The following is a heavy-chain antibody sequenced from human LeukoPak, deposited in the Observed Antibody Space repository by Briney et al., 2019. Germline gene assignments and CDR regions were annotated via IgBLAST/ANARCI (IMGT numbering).Heavy chain of an antibody. V-gene: IGHV5-51*01. CDR2: IYPGDSDT. CDR3: ARHYTWHIDF. CDR1: GSTFTTYW. D-gene: IGHD3-16*01. J-gene: IGHJ4*02. Sequence: PGASLKISCKVSGSTFTTYWIAWLRQMPGKGLEWMGIIYPGDSDTRYSPSFQGQVTISADKSISTAYLQWSSLKASDTAMYYCARHYTWHIDFWGQGTLVTVSS.